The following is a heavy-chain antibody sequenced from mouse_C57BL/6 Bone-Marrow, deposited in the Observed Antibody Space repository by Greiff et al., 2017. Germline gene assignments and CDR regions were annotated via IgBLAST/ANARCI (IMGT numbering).Heavy chain of an antibody. V-gene: IGHV5-4*01. Sequence: EVKLVESGGGLVKPGGSLKLSCAASGFTFSSYAMSWVRQTPEKRLEWVATISDGGSYTYYPDNVKGRFTISRDNAKNNLYLQMSHLKSEDTAMYYCARETLITTVVATNAMDYWGQGTSVTVSS. CDR3: ARETLITTVVATNAMDY. CDR1: GFTFSSYA. D-gene: IGHD1-1*01. J-gene: IGHJ4*01. CDR2: ISDGGSYT.